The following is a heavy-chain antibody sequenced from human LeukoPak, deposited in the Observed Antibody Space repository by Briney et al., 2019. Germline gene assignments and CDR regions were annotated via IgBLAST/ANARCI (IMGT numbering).Heavy chain of an antibody. D-gene: IGHD3-22*01. CDR3: ARGTSSGYFQLYFDY. V-gene: IGHV3-53*01. J-gene: IGHJ4*02. CDR1: GFTVSSNY. Sequence: PGGSLRLSCAASGFTVSSNYMTWVRQAPGEGLEWVSVIYSGGSTYYADSVKGRFTISRDNSKNTLYLQMNSLRAEDTAVYYCARGTSSGYFQLYFDYWGQGTLVTVSS. CDR2: IYSGGST.